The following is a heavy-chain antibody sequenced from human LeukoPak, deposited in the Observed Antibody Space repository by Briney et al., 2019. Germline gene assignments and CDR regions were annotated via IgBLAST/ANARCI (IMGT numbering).Heavy chain of an antibody. Sequence: SETLSLTCTVSGGXIRNFYWSWIRQTPGKGLEWIGYVYNSGTNYNPSLKSRVTLSMDTSENQVSLNLNSVTAADTAVYYCARDYGGKFDYWGQGTLVTVSS. CDR1: GGXIRNFY. CDR3: ARDYGGKFDY. J-gene: IGHJ4*02. D-gene: IGHD4-23*01. CDR2: VYNSGT. V-gene: IGHV4-59*01.